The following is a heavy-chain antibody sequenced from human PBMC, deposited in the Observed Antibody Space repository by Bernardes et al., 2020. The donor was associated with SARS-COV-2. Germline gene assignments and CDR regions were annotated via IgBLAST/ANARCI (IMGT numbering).Heavy chain of an antibody. D-gene: IGHD2-21*02. J-gene: IGHJ4*02. Sequence: GGSLRLSCAVSGFTFSAYDFHWVRHVAGRGLEWVSSIGTSGDTHYSDFVKGRFTISRDTTKNSLHLQMNSLKTGDTALYFCSRGTASPDGLDYWGQGTLVTV. V-gene: IGHV3-13*01. CDR3: SRGTASPDGLDY. CDR2: IGTSGDT. CDR1: GFTFSAYD.